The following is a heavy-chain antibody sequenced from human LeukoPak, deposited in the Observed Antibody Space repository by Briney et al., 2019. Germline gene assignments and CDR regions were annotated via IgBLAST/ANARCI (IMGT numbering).Heavy chain of an antibody. D-gene: IGHD2-21*02. CDR1: GDSISSSSYY. CDR3: ARLGGDFTSIWYFDL. Sequence: SETLSLTCTVSGDSISSSSYYWGWIRQPPGKGLEWIGNIYYTGGTYYNPSLKSRVTISVNTSKNQFSLKLSSVTAADTAVYYCARLGGDFTSIWYFDLWGRGTLVTVSS. CDR2: IYYTGGT. V-gene: IGHV4-39*01. J-gene: IGHJ2*01.